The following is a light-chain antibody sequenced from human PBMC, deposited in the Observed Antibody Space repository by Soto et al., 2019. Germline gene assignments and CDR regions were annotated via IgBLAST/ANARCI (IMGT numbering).Light chain of an antibody. CDR3: SSLTSSSTIL. J-gene: IGLJ2*01. V-gene: IGLV2-14*01. CDR2: DVS. CDR1: SSDIGRYTY. Sequence: QSVLTQPASVSGSPGQSITISCIGTSSDIGRYTYVSWYQLHPGRAPKLMIFDVSHRPSGVSDRFSGSKSGNTASLTISGLLTEDEADYYCSSLTSSSTILFGGGTKLTVL.